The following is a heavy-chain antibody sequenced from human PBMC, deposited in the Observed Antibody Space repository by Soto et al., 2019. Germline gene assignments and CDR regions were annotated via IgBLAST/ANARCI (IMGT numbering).Heavy chain of an antibody. CDR1: GFTVSTKY. D-gene: IGHD3-16*01. CDR3: ARDPWAADY. CDR2: IYSGGST. J-gene: IGHJ4*02. Sequence: EVQLVESGGGLVQPGGSLRLSCASSGFTVSTKYMSWVRQAPGKGLEWVSVIYSGGSTFYADSVRGRVTIYRDNSKNTVNLQMNSLRAEDTAVYYCARDPWAADYWGQGTLVTVSS. V-gene: IGHV3-66*01.